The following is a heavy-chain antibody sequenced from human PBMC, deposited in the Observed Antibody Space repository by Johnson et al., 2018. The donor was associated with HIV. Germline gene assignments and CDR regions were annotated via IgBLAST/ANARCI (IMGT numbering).Heavy chain of an antibody. J-gene: IGHJ3*02. CDR1: GFTFDDYG. CDR3: ARDFVAFGECTAFDI. Sequence: EVQLVESGGGVVRPGGSLRLSCAASGFTFDDYGMSWVRQTPGKGLEWVAGINWNGGSTGYADSVKGRFTISRDNAKNSLYLQMNSLRAEDTALYYCARDFVAFGECTAFDIWGQGTMVAVSS. V-gene: IGHV3-20*04. CDR2: INWNGGST. D-gene: IGHD3-10*01.